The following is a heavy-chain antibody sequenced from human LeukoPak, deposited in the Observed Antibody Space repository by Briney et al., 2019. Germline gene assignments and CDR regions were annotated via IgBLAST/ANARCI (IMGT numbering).Heavy chain of an antibody. J-gene: IGHJ3*02. V-gene: IGHV5-51*01. D-gene: IGHD1-26*01. CDR1: GYTFANYW. CDR3: ARQRAWRELGAFDI. CDR2: IFPADSDT. Sequence: GESLQISCKGSGYTFANYWIGWLRQLPGKRLDWMGIIFPADSDTSYSPSFQGQVTISADRSITTAYMHWNGLKAADTAIYYCARQRAWRELGAFDIWGLGTMVTVSS.